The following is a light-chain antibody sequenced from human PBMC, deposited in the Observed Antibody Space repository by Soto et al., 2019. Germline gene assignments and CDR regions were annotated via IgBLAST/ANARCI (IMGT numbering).Light chain of an antibody. CDR3: QQTYSPPRT. V-gene: IGKV1-39*01. Sequence: DIQMTQSPSSLSASVGDTVTITCRASQTINIYLSWYQKKPGKAPKLLIYGAVSLQGGVPSRFSVSGSGTDFTLTISSLQPEDFASYYCQQTYSPPRTFGQGTTLEIK. J-gene: IGKJ2*01. CDR2: GAV. CDR1: QTINIY.